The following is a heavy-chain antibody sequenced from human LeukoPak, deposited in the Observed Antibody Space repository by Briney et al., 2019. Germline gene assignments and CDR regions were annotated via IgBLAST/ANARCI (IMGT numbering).Heavy chain of an antibody. D-gene: IGHD4-17*01. CDR3: AKTTVTSEEYFYYYMDV. J-gene: IGHJ6*03. CDR1: GYTFTSYG. CDR2: IITYNGNT. Sequence: ASVKVSCKTSGYTFTSYGLSWVRQAPGQGLEWMGCIITYNGNTYYSQKLQGRVTMTTDTSTSTAYMEPRSLRSDDTAVYYCAKTTVTSEEYFYYYMDVWGKGTTVTVSS. V-gene: IGHV1-18*01.